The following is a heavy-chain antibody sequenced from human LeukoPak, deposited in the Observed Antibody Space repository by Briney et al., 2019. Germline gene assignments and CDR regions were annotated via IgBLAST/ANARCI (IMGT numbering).Heavy chain of an antibody. CDR1: GYSISSGYY. D-gene: IGHD6-6*01. Sequence: PSETLSLNCAVSGYSISSGYYWGRTRQPPGKGLEWIGSIYHSGSTYYNPSLKSRVTISVDTSKNQFSLKLSSVTAADTAVYYCARHWDYSSSDYWGQGTLVTVSS. J-gene: IGHJ4*02. CDR2: IYHSGST. CDR3: ARHWDYSSSDY. V-gene: IGHV4-38-2*01.